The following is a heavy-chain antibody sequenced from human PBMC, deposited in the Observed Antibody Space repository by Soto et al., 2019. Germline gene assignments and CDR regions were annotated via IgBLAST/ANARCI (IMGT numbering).Heavy chain of an antibody. CDR3: ARLAEAYYYYYYGMDV. CDR2: ISAYNGNT. D-gene: IGHD2-15*01. V-gene: IGHV1-18*04. Sequence: GPSVKVSCKASGYTFTSYGISWVRQAPGQGLEWMGWISAYNGNTNYAQKLQGRVTMTTDTSTSTAYMELRSLRSDDTAVYYCARLAEAYYYYYYGMDVWGQGTTVTVSS. CDR1: GYTFTSYG. J-gene: IGHJ6*02.